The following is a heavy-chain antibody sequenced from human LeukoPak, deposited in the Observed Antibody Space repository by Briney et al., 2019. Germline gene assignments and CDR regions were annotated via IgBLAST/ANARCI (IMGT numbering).Heavy chain of an antibody. D-gene: IGHD3-10*01. J-gene: IGHJ4*02. CDR2: INPNSGGT. Sequence: ASVKVSCKASGYTFTGYYMHWVRQAPGQGLEWMGWINPNSGGTNYAQKFQGRVTMTRDTSISTAYMELSRLRSDDTAVYYCARDSAIRRITMIRDYWGQGTLVTVSS. CDR3: ARDSAIRRITMIRDY. CDR1: GYTFTGYY. V-gene: IGHV1-2*02.